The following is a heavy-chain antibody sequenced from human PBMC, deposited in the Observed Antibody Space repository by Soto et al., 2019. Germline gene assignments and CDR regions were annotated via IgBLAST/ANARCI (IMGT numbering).Heavy chain of an antibody. J-gene: IGHJ5*02. V-gene: IGHV4-61*08. CDR3: ARIPVDASMIYWLDP. CDR2: IYYSGNT. Sequence: SETLSLTCTVSGGSVSSGDYYWSWIRQPPGKGLEWIGYIYYSGNTNYNPSLKSRVIISVDTSKNLFSLKLTSVTAADTAVYYCARIPVDASMIYWLDPWGQGTLVTVSS. CDR1: GGSVSSGDYY. D-gene: IGHD3-16*01.